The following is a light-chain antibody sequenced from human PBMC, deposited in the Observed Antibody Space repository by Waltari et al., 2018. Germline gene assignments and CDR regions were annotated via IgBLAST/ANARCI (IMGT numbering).Light chain of an antibody. CDR3: QQITTFPLT. J-gene: IGKJ5*01. CDR1: QDISTW. Sequence: DIQMTQSPSSVSASVGDRVTITCRSSQDISTWLAWYQQKPGKAPKLLIYDASTLESGVPSRFSGSGSGTSVTLTISRLQPEDFATYFCQQITTFPLTFGQGTRLEI. V-gene: IGKV1-12*01. CDR2: DAS.